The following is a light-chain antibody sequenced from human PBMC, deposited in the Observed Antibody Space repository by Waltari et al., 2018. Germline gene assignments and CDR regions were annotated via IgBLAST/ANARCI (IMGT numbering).Light chain of an antibody. J-gene: IGKJ4*01. V-gene: IGKV3-15*01. Sequence: EIVMTQSPVTLSVSPGERVTLSCRASQSVGGNVAWYQQPGQAPRLLIYGPSTRVTGLPAMLSGSGSGTEFTLTISSLQSEDFAVYYCQQYNNWPLTFGGGTKVEIK. CDR3: QQYNNWPLT. CDR1: QSVGGN. CDR2: GPS.